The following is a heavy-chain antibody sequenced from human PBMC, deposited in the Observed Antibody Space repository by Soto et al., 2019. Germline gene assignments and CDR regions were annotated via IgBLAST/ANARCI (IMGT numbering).Heavy chain of an antibody. CDR1: GYTFTSYS. J-gene: IGHJ4*02. D-gene: IGHD3-10*01. Sequence: ASVKVSCKASGYTFTSYSISWVRQAPGQGLEWMGWISAYNGNTNYAQKLQGRVTMTTDTSTSTAYMELRSLRSDDTAVYYCARGWGITMVRGVITPFDYWGQGTLVTVSS. V-gene: IGHV1-18*01. CDR3: ARGWGITMVRGVITPFDY. CDR2: ISAYNGNT.